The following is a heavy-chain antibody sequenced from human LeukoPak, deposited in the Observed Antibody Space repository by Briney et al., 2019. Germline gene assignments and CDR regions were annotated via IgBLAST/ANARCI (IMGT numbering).Heavy chain of an antibody. V-gene: IGHV3-7*01. CDR1: GFTFSTYW. J-gene: IGHJ4*02. Sequence: PGGSLRLSCAASGFTFSTYWMSWVRQAPGRGREGGANIKQDGSEKYYVDSVKGRFTISRDNAKNSLYLQMNSLRAEDTAVYYCARDRPYYYDSSGYYYWGQGTLVTVSS. CDR3: ARDRPYYYDSSGYYY. CDR2: IKQDGSEK. D-gene: IGHD3-22*01.